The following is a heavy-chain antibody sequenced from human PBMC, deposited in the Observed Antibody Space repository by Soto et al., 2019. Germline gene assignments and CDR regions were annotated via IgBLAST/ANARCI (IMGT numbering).Heavy chain of an antibody. CDR1: GGSISSYY. CDR2: IYTSGST. CDR3: ARDSSRHGDYVGFDY. Sequence: SETLSLTCTVSGGSISSYYWSWIRQPAGKGLEWIGRIYTSGSTNYNPSLKSRVTMSVDTSKNQFSLKLSSVTAADTAVYYCARDSSRHGDYVGFDYWGQGTLVTVSS. J-gene: IGHJ4*02. D-gene: IGHD4-17*01. V-gene: IGHV4-4*07.